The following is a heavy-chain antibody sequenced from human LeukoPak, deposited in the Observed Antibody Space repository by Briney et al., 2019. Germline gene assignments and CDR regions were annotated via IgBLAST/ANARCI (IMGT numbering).Heavy chain of an antibody. J-gene: IGHJ6*03. V-gene: IGHV4-59*11. CDR3: ARSYYYYYMDV. CDR2: IYYSGST. CDR1: GGSISSHY. Sequence: KPSETLSLTCTVSGGSISSHYWSWLRQPPGKGLEWIGYIYYSGSTNYNPSLKSRVTISVDTPKNQFSLKLSSVTAADTAVYYCARSYYYYYMDVWGKGTTVTVSS.